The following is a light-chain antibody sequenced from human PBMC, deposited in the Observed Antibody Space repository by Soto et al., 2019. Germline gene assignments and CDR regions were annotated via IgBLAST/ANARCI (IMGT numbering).Light chain of an antibody. CDR3: QQYDLYSA. J-gene: IGKJ1*01. Sequence: DIQMTQSPSTLSASVGDRVTITCRASQNIKSHLAWYQQKPGKAPKLLIYTASSLQSGVPSRFSGSGSGTEFTLPISSLQPDDFATFYCQQYDLYSAFGQGTKVEIK. V-gene: IGKV1-5*03. CDR1: QNIKSH. CDR2: TAS.